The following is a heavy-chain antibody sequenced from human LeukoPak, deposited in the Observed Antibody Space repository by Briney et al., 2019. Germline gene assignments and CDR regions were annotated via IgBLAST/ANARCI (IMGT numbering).Heavy chain of an antibody. CDR2: IHHSGTT. Sequence: PSETLSLTCAVSGYSISSGYYWGWIRQPPGKGLEWIGSIHHSGTTYYNLSLKNRVTISVDTSKNQFSLKLNSVTAADTAVYYCQRGYSYGSFDYWGRGTLVTVSS. D-gene: IGHD5-18*01. V-gene: IGHV4-38-2*01. CDR1: GYSISSGYY. CDR3: QRGYSYGSFDY. J-gene: IGHJ4*02.